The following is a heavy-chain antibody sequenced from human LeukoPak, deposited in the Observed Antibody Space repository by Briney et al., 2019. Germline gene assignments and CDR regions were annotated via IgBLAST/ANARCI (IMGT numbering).Heavy chain of an antibody. D-gene: IGHD1-14*01. J-gene: IGHJ5*02. CDR2: INPKSGGT. CDR3: AREPTGNPNWFDP. Sequence: GASVKVSCKASGYTFTGYYIHWVRQAPGQGLELMGWINPKSGGTNYAQKFRGRDSMTRDTTISTAYMELSRLRSEDTGVYYCAREPTGNPNWFDPWGQGTLVTVSS. CDR1: GYTFTGYY. V-gene: IGHV1-2*02.